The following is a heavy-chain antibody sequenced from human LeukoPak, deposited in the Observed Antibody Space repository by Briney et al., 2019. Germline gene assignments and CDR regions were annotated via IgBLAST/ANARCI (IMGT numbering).Heavy chain of an antibody. CDR3: ARHRGYYDSSYYFYYYQYMDV. CDR1: GGSISSSSYF. V-gene: IGHV4-39*01. D-gene: IGHD3-22*01. J-gene: IGHJ6*03. Sequence: SETLPPTCTVSGGSISSSSYFWGWIRQPPGKGLEWIGTIYYSGNTYFNPSLKSRVTISVDTSKNQFSLKLSSVTAADTAVYYCARHRGYYDSSYYFYYYQYMDVWGKGSKVAVSS. CDR2: IYYSGNT.